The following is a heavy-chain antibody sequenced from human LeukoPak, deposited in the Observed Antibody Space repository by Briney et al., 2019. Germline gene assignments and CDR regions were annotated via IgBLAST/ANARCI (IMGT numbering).Heavy chain of an antibody. D-gene: IGHD3-10*01. CDR1: GYTFTSYG. V-gene: IGHV1-2*02. J-gene: IGHJ4*02. CDR2: INPNSGGT. Sequence: ASVKVSCKTSGYTFTSYGLTWVRQAPGQGLEWMGWINPNSGGTNYAQKFQGRVTMTRDTSISTAYMELSRLRSDDTAVYYCARARPTYYYGSGSYDYWGQGTLVTVSS. CDR3: ARARPTYYYGSGSYDY.